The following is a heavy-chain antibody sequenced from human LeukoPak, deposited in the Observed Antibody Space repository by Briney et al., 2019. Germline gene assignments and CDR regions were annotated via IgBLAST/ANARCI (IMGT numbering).Heavy chain of an antibody. CDR2: IWYDGSNK. J-gene: IGHJ4*02. Sequence: GGSLRLSCAASGFTFSSYGMHWVRHAPGRGLEWVAVIWYDGSNKYYADSVKGRFTISRDNSKNTLYLQMNSLRAEDTAVYYCARLLLYGYAFDYWGQGTLVTVSS. D-gene: IGHD5-18*01. CDR1: GFTFSSYG. V-gene: IGHV3-33*01. CDR3: ARLLLYGYAFDY.